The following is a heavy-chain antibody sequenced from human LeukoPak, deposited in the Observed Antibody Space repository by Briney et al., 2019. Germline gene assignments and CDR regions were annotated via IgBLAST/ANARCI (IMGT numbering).Heavy chain of an antibody. D-gene: IGHD1-26*01. CDR2: ISGDGVSP. Sequence: PGGSLRLSCAASGFTFNNYALAWVRQTPEKGLECVSAISGDGVSPYYVDSVRGRFTISRDNSKNTLYLQMNSLRAEGTAVYYCARDFSGSYYVPVVYFDYWGQGTLVTVSS. CDR1: GFTFNNYA. J-gene: IGHJ4*02. CDR3: ARDFSGSYYVPVVYFDY. V-gene: IGHV3-23*01.